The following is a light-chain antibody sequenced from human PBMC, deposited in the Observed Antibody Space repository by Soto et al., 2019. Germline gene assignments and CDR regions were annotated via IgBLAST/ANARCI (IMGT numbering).Light chain of an antibody. CDR2: AAS. Sequence: AIRMTQSPSSLSASTGDRVTITCRASQGISTYLAWYQQKPGKAPKLLISAASTLQSGVSSRFSDSGSGTDFTLTISCLQSEYFATYYCQQYYSYPPLTFGQGTNVDIK. V-gene: IGKV1-8*01. J-gene: IGKJ1*01. CDR1: QGISTY. CDR3: QQYYSYPPLT.